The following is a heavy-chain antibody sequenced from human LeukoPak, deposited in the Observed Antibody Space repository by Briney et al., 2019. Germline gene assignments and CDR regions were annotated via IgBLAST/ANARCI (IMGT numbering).Heavy chain of an antibody. V-gene: IGHV4-34*01. CDR3: ARRPFTMIVVVKGYNWFDP. D-gene: IGHD3-22*01. Sequence: SETLSLTCTVSGGSISSYQWSWIRQPPGKGLEWIGEINHSGSTNYNPSLKSRVTISVDTSKNQFSLKLSSVTAADTAVYYCARRPFTMIVVVKGYNWFDPWGQGTLVTVSS. J-gene: IGHJ5*02. CDR2: INHSGST. CDR1: GGSISSYQ.